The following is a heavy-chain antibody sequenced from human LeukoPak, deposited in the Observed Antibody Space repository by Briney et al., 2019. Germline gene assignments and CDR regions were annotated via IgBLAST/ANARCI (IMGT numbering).Heavy chain of an antibody. CDR3: AISVGGSGYPDAFDI. CDR2: IIPILGIA. J-gene: IGHJ3*02. Sequence: PGGSLRLSCAASGFTFSSYAISWVRQAPGQGLEWMGRIIPILGIANYAQKFQGRVTITADKSTSTAYMELSSLRSEDTAVYYCAISVGGSGYPDAFDIWGQGTMVTVSS. CDR1: GFTFSSYA. D-gene: IGHD3-22*01. V-gene: IGHV1-69*04.